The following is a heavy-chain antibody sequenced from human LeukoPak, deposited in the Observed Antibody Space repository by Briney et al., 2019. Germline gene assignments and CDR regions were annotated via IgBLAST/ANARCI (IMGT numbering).Heavy chain of an antibody. CDR1: GFTFSSYS. J-gene: IGHJ4*02. D-gene: IGHD6-13*01. CDR2: ISSNSSYI. V-gene: IGHV3-21*01. Sequence: PGGSLRLSCAASGFTFSSYSMNWVRQAPGKGLEWVSSISSNSSYIYYADSVKGRFTISRDNAKNSLYLQMNSLRAEDTAVYYCARVVAAADSLPYDYWGQGTLVTVSS. CDR3: ARVVAAADSLPYDY.